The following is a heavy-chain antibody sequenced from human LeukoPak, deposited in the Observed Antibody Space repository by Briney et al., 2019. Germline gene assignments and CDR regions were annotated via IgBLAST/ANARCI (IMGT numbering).Heavy chain of an antibody. CDR3: AKGDLPLLYGGAFDS. D-gene: IGHD2-2*02. J-gene: IGHJ4*02. Sequence: GGSLRLSCAASGFTFSSYGMHWVRQAPGKGLEWVAFIRYDGSNKYYADSVKGRFTISRDNSKNTLSLQMNSLRAEDTAVYYCAKGDLPLLYGGAFDSWGQGILVTVSS. CDR2: IRYDGSNK. CDR1: GFTFSSYG. V-gene: IGHV3-30*02.